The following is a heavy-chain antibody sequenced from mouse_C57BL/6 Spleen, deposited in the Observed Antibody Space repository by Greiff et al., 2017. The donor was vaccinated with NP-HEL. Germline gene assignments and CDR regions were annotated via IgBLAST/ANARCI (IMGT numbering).Heavy chain of an antibody. V-gene: IGHV1-69*01. CDR2: IDPSDSYT. Sequence: QVQLQQPGAELVMPGASVKLSCKASGYTFTSYWMHWVKQRPGQGLEWIGEIDPSDSYTNYNQKFKGKSTLTVDKSSSTAYMQLSSLTSEDSAVYYCARSSLLDSSGYDFDYWGQGTTLTVSS. CDR3: ARSSLLDSSGYDFDY. J-gene: IGHJ2*01. D-gene: IGHD3-2*02. CDR1: GYTFTSYW.